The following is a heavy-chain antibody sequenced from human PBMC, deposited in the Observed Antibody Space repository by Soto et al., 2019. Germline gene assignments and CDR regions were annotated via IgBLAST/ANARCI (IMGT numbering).Heavy chain of an antibody. CDR3: ARAYCSGGSCYRSGFDF. J-gene: IGHJ4*02. V-gene: IGHV4-59*01. CDR1: GGSISTYY. D-gene: IGHD2-15*01. CDR2: IYYSGST. Sequence: KLRETLSLTCTVSGGSISTYYWSWIRQPPGKGLEWIGYIYYSGSTNYNPSLKSRVTISVDTSKNQFSLKLSSVTAADTAMYYCARAYCSGGSCYRSGFDFWGQGTLVTVSS.